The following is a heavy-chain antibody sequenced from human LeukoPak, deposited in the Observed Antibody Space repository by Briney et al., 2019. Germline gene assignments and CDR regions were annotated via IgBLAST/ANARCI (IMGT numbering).Heavy chain of an antibody. CDR1: GGSISSYY. D-gene: IGHD5-18*01. J-gene: IGHJ3*02. CDR2: IYYSGST. V-gene: IGHV4-59*01. Sequence: SETLSLTCTVSGGSISSYYWSWIRQPPGKGLEWIGYIYYSGSTNYNPSLKSRVTISVDTSKNQFSLKLSSVTAADTAVYYCARFVDTSAFDIWGQGTMVTVSS. CDR3: ARFVDTSAFDI.